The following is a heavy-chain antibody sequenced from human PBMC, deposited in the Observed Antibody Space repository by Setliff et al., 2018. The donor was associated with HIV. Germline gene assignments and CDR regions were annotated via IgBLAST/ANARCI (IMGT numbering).Heavy chain of an antibody. CDR3: ARAPFRGGSFGWFDP. Sequence: ETLSLTCTVSGGSVSSSSYYWAWIRQPPGKGLEWIGSIYYSGRTNFNPSLRSRATISFDTSKNQFSLNLTSVTAADTAVYYCARAPFRGGSFGWFDPWGQGTLVTVSS. CDR1: GGSVSSSSYY. J-gene: IGHJ5*02. D-gene: IGHD2-15*01. CDR2: IYYSGRT. V-gene: IGHV4-39*07.